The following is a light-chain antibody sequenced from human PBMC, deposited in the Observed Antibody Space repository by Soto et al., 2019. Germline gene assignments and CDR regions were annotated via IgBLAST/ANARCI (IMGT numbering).Light chain of an antibody. CDR3: GSWDSSLSAYV. CDR2: DDK. J-gene: IGLJ1*01. Sequence: QSVLAQPASVSVAPGQKDTISCSGSISNIGGNSVSWYQHLPGTAPKLLIYDDKKRPSGIPDRFSGSKSSTSATLGITGFQTGDEADYYCGSWDSSLSAYVFGTGTKVTV. CDR1: ISNIGGNS. V-gene: IGLV1-51*01.